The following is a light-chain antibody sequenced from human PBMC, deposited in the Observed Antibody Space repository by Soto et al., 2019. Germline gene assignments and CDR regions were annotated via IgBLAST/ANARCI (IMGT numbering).Light chain of an antibody. CDR2: NNN. V-gene: IGLV1-44*01. CDR3: GTWDSSLRAVV. Sequence: QSVLTQPPSASGTPGQRVTISCSGSSSNIGSKTVNWYQQLPGTAPKLLMYNNNQRPSGVPDRFSGSKSGSSATLGITGLQTGDEADYYCGTWDSSLRAVVFGGGTKLTVL. CDR1: SSNIGSKT. J-gene: IGLJ2*01.